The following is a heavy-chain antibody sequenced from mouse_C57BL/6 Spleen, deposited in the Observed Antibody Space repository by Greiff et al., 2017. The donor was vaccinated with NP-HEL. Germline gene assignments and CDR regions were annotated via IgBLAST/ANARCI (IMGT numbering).Heavy chain of an antibody. V-gene: IGHV14-4*01. Sequence: DVKLQESGAELVRPGASVKLSCTASGFNIKDDYMHWVKQRPEQGLEWIGWIDPENGDTEYASKFQGKATITADTSSNTAYLQLSSLTSEDTAVYYCTGIYYDYDAWFAYWGQGTLVTVSA. CDR2: IDPENGDT. D-gene: IGHD2-4*01. CDR3: TGIYYDYDAWFAY. J-gene: IGHJ3*01. CDR1: GFNIKDDY.